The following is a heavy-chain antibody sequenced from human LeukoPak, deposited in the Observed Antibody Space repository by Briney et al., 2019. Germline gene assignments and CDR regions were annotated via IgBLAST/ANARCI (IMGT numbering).Heavy chain of an antibody. D-gene: IGHD3-10*01. J-gene: IGHJ6*03. CDR2: ISSSSSYI. Sequence: GGSLRLSCAASGFTFGSYSMNWVRQAPGKGLEWVSSISSSSSYIYYADSVKGRFTISRDNAKNSLYLQMNSLRAEDTAVYYCARDAPPGSGSYGYYYYYMDVWGKGTTVTISS. CDR1: GFTFGSYS. CDR3: ARDAPPGSGSYGYYYYYMDV. V-gene: IGHV3-21*01.